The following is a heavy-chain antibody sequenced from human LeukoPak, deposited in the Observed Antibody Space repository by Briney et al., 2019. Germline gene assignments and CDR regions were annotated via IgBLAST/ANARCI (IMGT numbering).Heavy chain of an antibody. Sequence: PGGSLRLSFAPSRFTFDDYGMTWVRQAPGKGLEWVSAISGSGGSTYYADSVKGRFTISRDNSKNTLYLQMNSLRAEDTAVYYCAKEGDDISTGYWYFDYWGQGTLVTVSS. CDR1: RFTFDDYG. CDR2: ISGSGGST. J-gene: IGHJ4*02. D-gene: IGHD3-9*01. CDR3: AKEGDDISTGYWYFDY. V-gene: IGHV3-23*01.